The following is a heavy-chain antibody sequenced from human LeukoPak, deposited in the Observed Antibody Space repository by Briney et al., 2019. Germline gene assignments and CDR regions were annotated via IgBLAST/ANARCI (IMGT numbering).Heavy chain of an antibody. Sequence: SVKVSCKASGGTFSSYAISWVRQAPGQGLEWMGGIIPIFGTANYAQKFQGRVTITADESTSTAYMELSSLRSEDTAVYYCARGGHYSSSWVHYFDYWGQGTLVTVSS. J-gene: IGHJ4*02. D-gene: IGHD6-13*01. CDR1: GGTFSSYA. CDR3: ARGGHYSSSWVHYFDY. CDR2: IIPIFGTA. V-gene: IGHV1-69*01.